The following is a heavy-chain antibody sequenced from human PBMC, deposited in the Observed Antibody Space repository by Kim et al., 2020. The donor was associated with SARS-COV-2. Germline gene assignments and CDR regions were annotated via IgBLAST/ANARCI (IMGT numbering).Heavy chain of an antibody. Sequence: GGSLRLSCAACGFTFSKYNMHWVRQAPGKGLEWVAVIWYDGSNAYYADSVKGRFTISRDNSKSTLNLQMNSLRAEDTAVYYCARAASPSTWLFHYYGMDVWGQGTTVTASS. V-gene: IGHV3-33*01. CDR3: ARAASPSTWLFHYYGMDV. CDR1: GFTFSKYN. D-gene: IGHD2-2*01. J-gene: IGHJ6*02. CDR2: IWYDGSNA.